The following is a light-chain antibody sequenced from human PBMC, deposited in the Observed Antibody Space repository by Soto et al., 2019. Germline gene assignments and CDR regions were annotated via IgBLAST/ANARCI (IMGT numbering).Light chain of an antibody. CDR3: QQYNNWPLWT. Sequence: EIVMTQSPATLSVSPGERATLSCRASQSVSSNLAWYQQKPGQAPRLLVYGASTRPTGIPTRFSGSGSGTEFTLTISGLPSEDFAVCYCQQYNNWPLWTFGQGTKVDIK. CDR2: GAS. J-gene: IGKJ1*01. V-gene: IGKV3-15*01. CDR1: QSVSSN.